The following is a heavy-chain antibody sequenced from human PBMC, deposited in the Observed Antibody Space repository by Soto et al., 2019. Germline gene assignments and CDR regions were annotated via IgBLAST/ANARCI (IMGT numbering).Heavy chain of an antibody. D-gene: IGHD2-21*02. J-gene: IGHJ4*02. CDR1: GYTFNTYY. V-gene: IGHV1-46*02. CDR2: IHPSGGGT. Sequence: QVQLVQSGAEVRKPGASVKVSCKPSGYTFNTYYLHWLRQAPGQALEWMGVIHPSGGGTTYAQKFLGRVTVTRETSTTTGFMELSSLRSDDTAVYYCARGGHIAVVTASFDNWGQGTLVTVSS. CDR3: ARGGHIAVVTASFDN.